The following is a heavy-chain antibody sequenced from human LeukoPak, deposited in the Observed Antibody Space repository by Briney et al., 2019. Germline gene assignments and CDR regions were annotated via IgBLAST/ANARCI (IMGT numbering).Heavy chain of an antibody. CDR1: GFTFSSYG. J-gene: IGHJ4*02. V-gene: IGHV3-30*02. Sequence: GGSLRLSCAASGFTFSSYGMHWVRQAPGKGLEWVAFIRYDGSNKYYADSVKGRFTISRDNSKNTLYLQMNSLRAEDTAVCYCAILPGTGYYFDYWGQGTLVTVSS. CDR2: IRYDGSNK. D-gene: IGHD2-8*02. CDR3: AILPGTGYYFDY.